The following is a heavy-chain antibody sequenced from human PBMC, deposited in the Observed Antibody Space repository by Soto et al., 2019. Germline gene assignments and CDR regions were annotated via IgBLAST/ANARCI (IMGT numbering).Heavy chain of an antibody. J-gene: IGHJ4*02. V-gene: IGHV3-21*01. CDR1: GLHVGRYR. D-gene: IGHD1-20*01. CDR3: ARATYNWNHEY. CDR2: ISFSGDYI. Sequence: GGSLRLCYAVCGLHVGRYRMNPDRQAPGKGLEWVSSISFSGDYIYYADSVKGRFTISRDNARNSLYLQMNRLGVDDTALYFCARATYNWNHEYWGQGTQVTVSS.